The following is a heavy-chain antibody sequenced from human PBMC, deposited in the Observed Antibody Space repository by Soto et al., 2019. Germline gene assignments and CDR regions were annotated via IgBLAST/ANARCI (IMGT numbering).Heavy chain of an antibody. CDR3: ASSGYSGYDFPF. J-gene: IGHJ4*02. Sequence: GGSLRLSCSASGFTFSSYAMSWVRQAPGKGLEWVSVISESGDTTYYADSVRGRLTISRDNSKSTLYLQMNSLRDEDTAVYYCASSGYSGYDFPFWGRGTLVTVSS. V-gene: IGHV3-23*01. CDR2: ISESGDTT. CDR1: GFTFSSYA. D-gene: IGHD5-12*01.